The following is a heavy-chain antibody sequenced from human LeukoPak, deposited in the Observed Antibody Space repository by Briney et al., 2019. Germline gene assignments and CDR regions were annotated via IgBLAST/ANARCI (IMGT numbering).Heavy chain of an antibody. CDR1: GYTFTSYV. Sequence: ASVKVSCKASGYTFTSYVINWVRQATGQGLEWMGWMKPNSGNKGYAQKFRGRIYLSRNAPGRTAYMELSSQRSEDPAVYCCARGWVSGDYKLLLGWNYWGQGTLVTVSS. D-gene: IGHD2-15*01. CDR3: ARGWVSGDYKLLLGWNY. CDR2: MKPNSGNK. J-gene: IGHJ4*02. V-gene: IGHV1-8*01.